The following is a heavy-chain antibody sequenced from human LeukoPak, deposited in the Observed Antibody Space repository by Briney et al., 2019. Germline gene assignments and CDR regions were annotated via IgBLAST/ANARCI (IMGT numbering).Heavy chain of an antibody. J-gene: IGHJ4*02. V-gene: IGHV3-21*01. D-gene: IGHD6-13*01. Sequence: GGSLRLSCAVSGFAFSSHTMNWVRQAPGKGLEWASSISSSSGDIYYADSVKGRFTISRDNAKNSLYLQMNSLRVEDTAVYYCATMAAGDHWGQGTLVTVSS. CDR1: GFAFSSHT. CDR2: ISSSSGDI. CDR3: ATMAAGDH.